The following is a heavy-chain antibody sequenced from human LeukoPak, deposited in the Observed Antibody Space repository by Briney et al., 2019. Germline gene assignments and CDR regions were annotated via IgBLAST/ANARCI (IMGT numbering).Heavy chain of an antibody. V-gene: IGHV4-39*07. CDR3: ARHLRFLEWFPIGEVIDI. Sequence: PSETLSLTCTVSGDSISGGNYYWGWIRQPPGKGLEWIGTIYYSGSTYYNPSLKSRVTISVDTSKNQFSLKLSSVTAADTAVYYCARHLRFLEWFPIGEVIDIWGQGTMVTVSS. J-gene: IGHJ3*02. CDR2: IYYSGST. D-gene: IGHD3-3*01. CDR1: GDSISGGNYY.